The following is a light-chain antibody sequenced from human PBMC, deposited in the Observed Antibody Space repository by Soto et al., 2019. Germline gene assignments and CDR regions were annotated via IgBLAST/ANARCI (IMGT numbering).Light chain of an antibody. Sequence: DIVMTQSPDSLALYLGERATINCKSSQSVLKSSNKKNCLAWYQQKPGQSPKLLINWASTRESGVPDRFSGSGSGTDFTLTISSLQSEDVAVYYCQQYYTTLTFGGGTKVEI. J-gene: IGKJ4*01. V-gene: IGKV4-1*01. CDR2: WAS. CDR3: QQYYTTLT. CDR1: QSVLKSSNKKNC.